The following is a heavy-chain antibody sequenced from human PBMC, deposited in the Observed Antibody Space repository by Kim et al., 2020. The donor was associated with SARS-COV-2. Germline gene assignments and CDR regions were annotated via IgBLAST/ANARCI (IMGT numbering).Heavy chain of an antibody. J-gene: IGHJ4*02. V-gene: IGHV3-23*01. Sequence: GGSLRLSCAASGFTFSSYAMSWVRQAPGKGLEWVSVIIGSGDTTYFAGSVKGRFTISRDNSKNTLYLQMNGLRAEDTALYYCAKHWGFYFDYWGQGTLVT. CDR3: AKHWGFYFDY. CDR1: GFTFSSYA. D-gene: IGHD3-16*01. CDR2: IIGSGDTT.